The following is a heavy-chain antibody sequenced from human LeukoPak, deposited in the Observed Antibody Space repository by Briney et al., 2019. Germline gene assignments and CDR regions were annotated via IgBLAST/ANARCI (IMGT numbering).Heavy chain of an antibody. CDR3: AHSEDYYGSVDAFDV. Sequence: SGPTLVNPTQTLTLTCTFSGFSLSTSGVAVGWIRQPPGKALEWLAFIYWDDDKRYSPSLKSRLTITNDTSKNQVVLTMTNMDPVDTATYYCAHSEDYYGSVDAFDVWGQGTMVTVSS. CDR2: IYWDDDK. CDR1: GFSLSTSGVA. D-gene: IGHD3-10*01. V-gene: IGHV2-5*02. J-gene: IGHJ3*01.